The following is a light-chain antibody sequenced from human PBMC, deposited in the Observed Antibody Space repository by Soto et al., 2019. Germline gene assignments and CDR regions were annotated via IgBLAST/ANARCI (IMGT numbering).Light chain of an antibody. Sequence: EIVMTQSPLSLSVTPGEPDSISCRSNQSLLKSGGYNYLDWYLQKPGQSPQVVIYMGAGRAPGVPDRFSGRGSGTGFTLEISRVEAEDVCIYYCMQSLQTLYTFGQGTKLEIK. CDR3: MQSLQTLYT. J-gene: IGKJ2*01. CDR1: QSLLKSGGYNY. CDR2: MGA. V-gene: IGKV2-28*01.